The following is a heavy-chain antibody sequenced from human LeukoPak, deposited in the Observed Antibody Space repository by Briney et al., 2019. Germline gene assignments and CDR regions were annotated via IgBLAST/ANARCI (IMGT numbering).Heavy chain of an antibody. V-gene: IGHV1-2*02. CDR2: INPNSGDT. J-gene: IGHJ4*02. CDR1: GYSFTGYY. Sequence: GXSVKVSCKASGYSFTGYYMHWVRQAPGQGLEWMGWINPNSGDTKYAQKFQGRVTMTRDTSISTAYMELTRLRSDDTAVYYCARGDPVAGTSDFDYWGQGTLVTVSS. CDR3: ARGDPVAGTSDFDY. D-gene: IGHD6-19*01.